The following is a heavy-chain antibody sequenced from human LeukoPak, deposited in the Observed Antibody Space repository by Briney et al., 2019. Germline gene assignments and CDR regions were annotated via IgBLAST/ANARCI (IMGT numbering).Heavy chain of an antibody. CDR2: IYTGGNT. CDR3: ARGDDSGYYDYFDY. D-gene: IGHD3-22*01. CDR1: GFTFSSYA. V-gene: IGHV3-23*05. J-gene: IGHJ4*02. Sequence: PGGSLRLSCAASGFTFSSYAMSWVRQAPGEGLEWVSTIYTGGNTYYAASVKGRFTISRDFSKNTVFLHMNSLRAEDTAMYYCARGDDSGYYDYFDYWGQGALVTVSS.